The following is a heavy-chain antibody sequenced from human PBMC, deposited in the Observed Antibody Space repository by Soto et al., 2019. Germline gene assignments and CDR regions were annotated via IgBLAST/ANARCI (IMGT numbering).Heavy chain of an antibody. J-gene: IGHJ6*02. D-gene: IGHD3-10*01. V-gene: IGHV5-51*01. CDR2: IYPGDSDT. CDR3: ARGSGSYYNDYYYYGMDV. CDR1: GYSFTSYW. Sequence: GSLKISCKGSGYSFTSYWIGWVRQMPGKGLEWMGIIYPGDSDTRYSPSFQGQVTISADKSISTAYLQWSSLKASDTAMYYCARGSGSYYNDYYYYGMDVWGQGTTVTVSS.